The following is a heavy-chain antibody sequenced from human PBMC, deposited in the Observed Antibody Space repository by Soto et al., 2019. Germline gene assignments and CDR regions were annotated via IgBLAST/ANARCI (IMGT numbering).Heavy chain of an antibody. CDR3: EREDTAYVEGPN. D-gene: IGHD2-21*02. Sequence: EVQLVESGGGLVQPGGSLRLSCAASGFSFSSYWMTWVRQAPGKVLEWLANIDEAGSQEFYVDSVKGRFTISRDNAENSLSLQMDSLRAEDAGVYFCEREDTAYVEGPNWGQGTIVAVSS. CDR2: IDEAGSQE. V-gene: IGHV3-7*01. CDR1: GFSFSSYW. J-gene: IGHJ4*02.